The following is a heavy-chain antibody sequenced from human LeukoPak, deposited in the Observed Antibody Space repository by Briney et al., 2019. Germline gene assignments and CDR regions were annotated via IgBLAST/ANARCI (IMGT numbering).Heavy chain of an antibody. D-gene: IGHD1-26*01. CDR2: ISATGST. J-gene: IGHJ6*03. CDR1: GGSISSGDEY. Sequence: SQTLSLPCSVSGGSISSGDEYWSWVRQPAAKGLEWIGRISATGSTHYNPSLTSRITISVDTSKNQFSLKLSSVTAADTAVYYCARDWETPYYMDVWGKGTTVTVSS. V-gene: IGHV4-61*02. CDR3: ARDWETPYYMDV.